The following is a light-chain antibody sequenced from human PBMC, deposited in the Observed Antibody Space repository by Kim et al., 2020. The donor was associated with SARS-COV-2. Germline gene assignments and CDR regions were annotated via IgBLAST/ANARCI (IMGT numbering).Light chain of an antibody. CDR3: QVWDSSSDHRV. J-gene: IGLJ3*02. CDR1: NIGSKS. V-gene: IGLV3-21*04. CDR2: YDS. Sequence: PGKTARITCGGNNIGSKSVHWYQQKPGQAPVLVIYYDSDRPSGIPERFSGSNSGNTANLTISRVEAGDEADYYCQVWDSSSDHRVFGGGTKLTVL.